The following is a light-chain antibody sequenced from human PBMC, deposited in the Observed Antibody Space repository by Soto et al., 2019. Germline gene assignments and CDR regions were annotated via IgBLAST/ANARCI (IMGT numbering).Light chain of an antibody. Sequence: DIPKTQYPTSRSASVIDRFTITCRASQGIGNDLGWYQQKPGKAPKRLIFTASNLQNGVPSRFSGSASGTEFTLTISSLQPEDFATYYCLQHNSYPLTFGGGTKVDIK. CDR1: QGIGND. J-gene: IGKJ4*01. V-gene: IGKV1-17*01. CDR3: LQHNSYPLT. CDR2: TAS.